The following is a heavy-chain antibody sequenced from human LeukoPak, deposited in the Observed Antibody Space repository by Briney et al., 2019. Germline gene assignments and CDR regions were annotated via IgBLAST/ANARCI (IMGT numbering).Heavy chain of an antibody. CDR3: ARRAGAYSHPYDY. CDR1: GFTFSSYG. J-gene: IGHJ4*02. V-gene: IGHV3-30*03. Sequence: PGGSLRLSCAASGFTFSSYGMNWVRQSPGKGLEWVAVILHDGSNKYYADSVKGRFTISRDNSKNTLYLQMNSLRAEDTAVYYCARRAGAYSHPYDYWGQGTLVTVSS. D-gene: IGHD4/OR15-4a*01. CDR2: ILHDGSNK.